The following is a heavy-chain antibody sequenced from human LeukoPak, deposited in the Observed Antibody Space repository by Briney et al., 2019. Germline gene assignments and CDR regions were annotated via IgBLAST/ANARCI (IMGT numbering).Heavy chain of an antibody. CDR1: GGSISSYY. J-gene: IGHJ4*02. Sequence: SETLSLTCTVSGGSISSYYWSWIRQPPGKGLEWIGYIYYSGTTNYNPSLKGRVTISVDTSKNQFSLKLSSVTAADTAVYYCARAQDCGGDCYSYDYWGQGTLVTVSS. D-gene: IGHD2-21*02. CDR2: IYYSGTT. V-gene: IGHV4-59*12. CDR3: ARAQDCGGDCYSYDY.